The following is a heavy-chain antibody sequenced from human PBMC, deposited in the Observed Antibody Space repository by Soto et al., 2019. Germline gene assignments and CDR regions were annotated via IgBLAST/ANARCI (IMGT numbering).Heavy chain of an antibody. CDR1: GYTFTSYG. Sequence: EASVKVSCKASGYTFTSYGISWVRQAPGQGLEWMGWISAYNGNTNYAQKLQGRVTMTTDTSTSTAYMELRSLRSDDTAVYYCASYGLLRYSSSSMDYWGQGTLVTSPQ. CDR3: ASYGLLRYSSSSMDY. D-gene: IGHD6-6*01. CDR2: ISAYNGNT. J-gene: IGHJ4*02. V-gene: IGHV1-18*01.